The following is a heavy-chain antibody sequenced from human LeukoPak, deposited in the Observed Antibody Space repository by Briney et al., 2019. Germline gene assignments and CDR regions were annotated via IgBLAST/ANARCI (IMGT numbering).Heavy chain of an antibody. D-gene: IGHD5-18*01. CDR3: AKVDRGYSYGYPRGAFDI. V-gene: IGHV3-23*01. J-gene: IGHJ3*02. Sequence: SWVRQAPGKGLEWVSAISGSDGSTYYADSVKGRFTISRDNSKNTLYLQMNSLRAEDTAVYYCAKVDRGYSYGYPRGAFDIWGQGTMVTVSS. CDR2: ISGSDGST.